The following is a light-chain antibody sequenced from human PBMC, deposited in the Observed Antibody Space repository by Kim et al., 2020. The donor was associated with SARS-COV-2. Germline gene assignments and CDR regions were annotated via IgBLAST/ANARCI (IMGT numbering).Light chain of an antibody. Sequence: EIVLPQSPGTLSLSPGERATLSCRASQSVSSSYLAWYQQKPGQAPRLLIYGASSRATGIPDRFSGSGSGTDFTLTISRLEPEDFAVYYCQQYGSSRRFGQGTKLEI. V-gene: IGKV3-20*01. CDR3: QQYGSSRR. J-gene: IGKJ2*03. CDR1: QSVSSSY. CDR2: GAS.